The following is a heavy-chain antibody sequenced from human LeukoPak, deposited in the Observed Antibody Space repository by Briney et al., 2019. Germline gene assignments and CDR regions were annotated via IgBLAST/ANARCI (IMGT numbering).Heavy chain of an antibody. J-gene: IGHJ2*01. CDR2: IYTSGST. Sequence: PSETLSLTCTVSGGSISSGSYYWSWIRQPAGKGLEWIGRIYTSGSTNYNPSLKSRVTISVDTSKNQFSLKLSSVTAADTAVYYCARDPGYGDYKEVPWYFDLWGRGTLVTVSS. CDR1: GGSISSGSYY. D-gene: IGHD4-17*01. V-gene: IGHV4-61*02. CDR3: ARDPGYGDYKEVPWYFDL.